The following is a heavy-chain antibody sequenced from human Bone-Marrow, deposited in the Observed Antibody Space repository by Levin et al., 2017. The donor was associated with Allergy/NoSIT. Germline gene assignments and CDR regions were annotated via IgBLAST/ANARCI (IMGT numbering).Heavy chain of an antibody. CDR3: AKGGSSSGWAFDY. V-gene: IGHV3-30*18. Sequence: SCAASGFTFSSYGMHWVRQAPGKGLEWVAVISYDGSNKYYADSVKGRFTISRDNSKNTLYLQMNSLRAEDTAVYYCAKGGSSSGWAFDYWGQGTLVTVSS. J-gene: IGHJ4*02. CDR2: ISYDGSNK. CDR1: GFTFSSYG. D-gene: IGHD6-19*01.